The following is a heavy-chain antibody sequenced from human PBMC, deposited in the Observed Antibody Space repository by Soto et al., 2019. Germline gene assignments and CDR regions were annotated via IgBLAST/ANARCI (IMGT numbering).Heavy chain of an antibody. Sequence: SETLSLTCAVYGGSFSGYYWSWIRQPPGKGLEWIGEINHSGSTNYNPSLKSRVTISVDTSKNQLSLRLSSVTTADTALYYCARTTAVPNTLRSRYFFDYWGQGTLVTVSS. CDR1: GGSFSGYY. CDR2: INHSGST. D-gene: IGHD4-17*01. V-gene: IGHV4-34*01. J-gene: IGHJ4*02. CDR3: ARTTAVPNTLRSRYFFDY.